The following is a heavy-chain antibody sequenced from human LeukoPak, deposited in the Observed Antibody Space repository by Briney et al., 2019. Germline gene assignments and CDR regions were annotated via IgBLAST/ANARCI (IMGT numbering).Heavy chain of an antibody. CDR3: ARPHAPYSSGWNDY. D-gene: IGHD6-19*01. Sequence: ETLSLTCTVSGGSISSSSYYWGWIRQPPGKGLEWVSSISSSSSYIYYADSVKGRFTISRDSAKNSLYLQMNSLRAEDTAVYYCARPHAPYSSGWNDYWSQGTLVTVSS. CDR2: ISSSSSYI. J-gene: IGHJ4*02. V-gene: IGHV3-21*01. CDR1: GGSISSSS.